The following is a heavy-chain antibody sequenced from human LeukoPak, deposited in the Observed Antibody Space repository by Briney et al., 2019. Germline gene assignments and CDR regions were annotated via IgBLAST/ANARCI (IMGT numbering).Heavy chain of an antibody. Sequence: SGTLSLTCAVYGGSFSGYYWSWIRQPPGKGLEWIGEINHSGSTNYNPSLKSRVTISVDTSKNQFSLKLSSVTAADTAVYYCARELVDYDFWSGYYPKYYFDYWGQGTLVTVSS. J-gene: IGHJ4*02. V-gene: IGHV4-34*01. CDR2: INHSGST. CDR1: GGSFSGYY. D-gene: IGHD3-3*01. CDR3: ARELVDYDFWSGYYPKYYFDY.